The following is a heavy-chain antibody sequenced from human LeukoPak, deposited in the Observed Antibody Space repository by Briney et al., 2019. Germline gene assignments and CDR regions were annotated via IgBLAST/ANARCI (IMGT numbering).Heavy chain of an antibody. V-gene: IGHV4-34*01. Sequence: SETLSLTCAVYGGSFSGYYWSWIRQPPGKGLEWIGEINHSGSTNYNPSLKSRVTISVDTSKNQFSLKLSSVTAADTAVYYCARRGINGYYGSGSYVAQLFYYYYYMDVWGKGTTVTISS. CDR3: ARRGINGYYGSGSYVAQLFYYYYYMDV. D-gene: IGHD3-10*01. J-gene: IGHJ6*03. CDR1: GGSFSGYY. CDR2: INHSGST.